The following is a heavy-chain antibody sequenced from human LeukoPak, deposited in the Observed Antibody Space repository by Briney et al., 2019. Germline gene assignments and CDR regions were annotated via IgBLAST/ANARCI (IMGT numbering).Heavy chain of an antibody. Sequence: PGGSLRLSCAASGVTLSSYAMSWAHQAPGKGLEWVSGISSSGSGGNTYYADSVKGRFTISRGSSKNTLFLHMNTLRAEDTAIYYCAKDRTVGASYWYFDLWGRGTLVTVSS. J-gene: IGHJ2*01. CDR1: GVTLSSYA. D-gene: IGHD1-26*01. CDR2: ISSSGSGGNT. CDR3: AKDRTVGASYWYFDL. V-gene: IGHV3-23*01.